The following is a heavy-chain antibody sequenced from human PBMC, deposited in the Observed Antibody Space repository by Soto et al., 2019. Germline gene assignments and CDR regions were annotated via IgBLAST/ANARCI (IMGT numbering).Heavy chain of an antibody. D-gene: IGHD3-10*02. CDR3: ARAPLGSGSYYRGVQFDT. V-gene: IGHV4-34*01. CDR1: GGSFSGYY. CDR2: INHSGST. Sequence: QVQLQQWGAGLLKPSETLSLTCAVYGGSFSGYYWRWIRQPPGKGLEWIGEINHSGSTNYNPSLTSRVTISVDTSKTQFSLKLSSVTAADTAVYYCARAPLGSGSYYRGVQFDTWGQGTLVTFSS. J-gene: IGHJ5*02.